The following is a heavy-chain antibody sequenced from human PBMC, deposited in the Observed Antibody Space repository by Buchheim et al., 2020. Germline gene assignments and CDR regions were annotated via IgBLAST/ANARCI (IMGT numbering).Heavy chain of an antibody. CDR2: INHSGST. J-gene: IGHJ6*02. D-gene: IGHD2-15*01. V-gene: IGHV4-34*01. CDR1: GGSFSGYC. Sequence: QVQLQQWGAGLLKPSETLSLTCAVYGGSFSGYCWSWIRQPPGKGLEWIGEINHSGSTNYNPSLKSRVTISVDTYKNQFSLKLSSVTAADTAVYYCARCCSGGSWDYYYYGMDVWGQGTT. CDR3: ARCCSGGSWDYYYYGMDV.